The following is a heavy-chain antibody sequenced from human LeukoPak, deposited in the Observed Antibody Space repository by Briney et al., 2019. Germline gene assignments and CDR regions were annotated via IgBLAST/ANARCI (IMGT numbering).Heavy chain of an antibody. Sequence: PSETLSLTCTVSGGSISIYYWSWIRQPPGKGLEWIGYIYDSGSTNYNPSLKSRVTISVDTSKNQFSLKLSSVTAADTAVYYCARVGLTLGWSVDYWGQGTLVTVSS. J-gene: IGHJ4*02. CDR3: ARVGLTLGWSVDY. D-gene: IGHD4-23*01. V-gene: IGHV4-59*01. CDR1: GGSISIYY. CDR2: IYDSGST.